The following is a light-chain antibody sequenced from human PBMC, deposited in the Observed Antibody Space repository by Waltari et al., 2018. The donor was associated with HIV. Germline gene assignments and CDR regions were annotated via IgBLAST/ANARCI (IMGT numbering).Light chain of an antibody. CDR1: QSISKY. J-gene: IGKJ4*01. CDR2: DGS. V-gene: IGKV3-11*01. CDR3: QQRNSWPET. Sequence: EIVLTPSPATLSLSPGESATLSCRASQSISKYLAWFQQKPGQAPRLLVYDGSQRAPGIATRFSGSGSGTDFTLTISGLELEDFAVYYCQQRNSWPETFGGGTKVEIK.